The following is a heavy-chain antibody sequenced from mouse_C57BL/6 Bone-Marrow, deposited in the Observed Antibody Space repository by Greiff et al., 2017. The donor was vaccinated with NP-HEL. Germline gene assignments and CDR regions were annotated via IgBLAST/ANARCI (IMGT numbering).Heavy chain of an antibody. J-gene: IGHJ1*03. Sequence: QVQLKQPGAELVKPGASVKLSCKASGYTFTSYWMHWVKQRPGQGLEWIGMIHPNSGSTNYNEKFKSKATLTVDKSSSTAYMQLSSLTSEDSAVYYCARELWGYFDVWGTGTTVTVSS. V-gene: IGHV1-64*01. CDR3: ARELWGYFDV. D-gene: IGHD1-1*02. CDR1: GYTFTSYW. CDR2: IHPNSGST.